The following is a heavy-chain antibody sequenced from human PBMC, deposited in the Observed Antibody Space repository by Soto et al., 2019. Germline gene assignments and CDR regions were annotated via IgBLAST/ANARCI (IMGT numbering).Heavy chain of an antibody. CDR1: GGTFQSYA. CDR2: IMPIFGTA. J-gene: IGHJ6*02. D-gene: IGHD2-8*01. V-gene: IGHV1-69*12. CDR3: ASWRDTNPHVGNYYYGMDI. Sequence: QVQLVQSGAEVKKPGASVKVSCKASGGTFQSYAISWVRQAPGQGLEWLGGIMPIFGTADYAQKFQGRVTITAHESTSTAYMDLSSLRTEDTALYYCASWRDTNPHVGNYYYGMDIWAQGTTVTIS.